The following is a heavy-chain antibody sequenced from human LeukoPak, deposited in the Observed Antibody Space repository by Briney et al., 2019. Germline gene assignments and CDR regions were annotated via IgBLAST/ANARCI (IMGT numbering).Heavy chain of an antibody. J-gene: IGHJ6*02. CDR3: TRVQAGRAGLMDV. V-gene: IGHV3-74*01. Sequence: GGSLRLSCAASGFTLISYWMHWVRQAPGEGLVWVSRIDPDGSTTNYADSVKGRFTTSRDNAKNTLYLQMNSLRAEDTALYYCTRVQAGRAGLMDVWGRGTTVTVSS. CDR2: IDPDGSTT. D-gene: IGHD6-13*01. CDR1: GFTLISYW.